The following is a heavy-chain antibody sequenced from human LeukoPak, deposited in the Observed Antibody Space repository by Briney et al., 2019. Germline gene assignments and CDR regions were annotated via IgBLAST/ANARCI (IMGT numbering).Heavy chain of an antibody. V-gene: IGHV1-69*13. CDR2: IIPIFGTA. CDR3: ARVYPSYGFVGAFDI. J-gene: IGHJ3*02. D-gene: IGHD5-18*01. Sequence: GASVKVSCKASGGTFSSYAISWVRQAPGQGLEWMGGIIPIFGTANYAQKFQGRVTITADESTSTAYMELSSLRSGDTAVYYCARVYPSYGFVGAFDIWGQGTMVTVPS. CDR1: GGTFSSYA.